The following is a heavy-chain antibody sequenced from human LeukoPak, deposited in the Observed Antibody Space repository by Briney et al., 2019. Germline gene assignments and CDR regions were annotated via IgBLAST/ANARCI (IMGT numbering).Heavy chain of an antibody. Sequence: SVKVSCKASGGTFSSYAISWVRQAPGQGLEWMGRIIPIFGIANYAQKFQGRVTITADKSTSTAYMELSSLRSEDTAVYYCARIILSYDSSRYYQAGDAFDIWGQGTMVTVSS. V-gene: IGHV1-69*04. D-gene: IGHD3-22*01. J-gene: IGHJ3*02. CDR1: GGTFSSYA. CDR3: ARIILSYDSSRYYQAGDAFDI. CDR2: IIPIFGIA.